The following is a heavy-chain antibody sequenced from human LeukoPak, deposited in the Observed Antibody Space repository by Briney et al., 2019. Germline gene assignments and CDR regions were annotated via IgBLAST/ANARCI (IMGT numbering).Heavy chain of an antibody. CDR1: GGSFSGYY. CDR2: TNHSGST. CDR3: AIRNRGRYCSGGSCLRNNWFDP. J-gene: IGHJ5*02. Sequence: PSETLSLTCAVYGGSFSGYYWSWIRQPPGKGLEGIGETNHSGSTNYNPSLKSRVTISVDTSKNQFSLKLSSVTAADTAVHYCAIRNRGRYCSGGSCLRNNWFDPWGQGTLVTVSS. V-gene: IGHV4-34*01. D-gene: IGHD2-15*01.